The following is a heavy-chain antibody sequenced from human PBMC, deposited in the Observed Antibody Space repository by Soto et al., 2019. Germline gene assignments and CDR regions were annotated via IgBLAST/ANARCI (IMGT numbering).Heavy chain of an antibody. V-gene: IGHV3-30-3*01. J-gene: IGHJ6*02. CDR1: GFSFSRYA. CDR3: ARGFVEWLTKFYYGMDV. CDR2: ISYDGSNE. Sequence: VQLVESGGGVVQPGRSLRLSCAASGFSFSRYAMHWVRQAPGKGLEWVAVISYDGSNEYHADSVKGRISISRDNSKDTLYLQMNSLRAEDTAVYYCARGFVEWLTKFYYGMDVWGQGTTVTVS. D-gene: IGHD3-3*01.